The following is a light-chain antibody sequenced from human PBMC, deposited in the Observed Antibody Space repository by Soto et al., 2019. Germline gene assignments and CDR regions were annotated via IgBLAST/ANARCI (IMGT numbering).Light chain of an antibody. CDR1: QTISSW. J-gene: IGKJ1*01. Sequence: DIRMTQSPATLSGSVGDRVTITCRASQTISSWLAWYQQKPGKAPNLLIYKASTLESGVPSRFSGSRSGTEFTLTISSMQPDDFATFYCQQYNGYSRTFGQGTKVDIK. CDR3: QQYNGYSRT. V-gene: IGKV1-5*03. CDR2: KAS.